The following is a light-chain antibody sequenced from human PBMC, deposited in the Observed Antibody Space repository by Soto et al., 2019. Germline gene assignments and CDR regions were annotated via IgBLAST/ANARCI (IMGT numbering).Light chain of an antibody. V-gene: IGKV3-15*01. CDR1: QSVTTN. CDR3: QQYYSWPLT. J-gene: IGKJ5*01. Sequence: EKVMTQSPATLSVSPGESVTLSCRASQSVTTNLAWYQQKTGQAPRLLIYGASTGATDIPARFSGGGSGTEFTLTISSLQSEDSAVYYCQQYYSWPLTFGQGTRLEIK. CDR2: GAS.